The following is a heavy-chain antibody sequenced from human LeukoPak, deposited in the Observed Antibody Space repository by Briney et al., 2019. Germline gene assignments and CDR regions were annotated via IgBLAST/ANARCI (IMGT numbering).Heavy chain of an antibody. CDR2: IWDDGITK. J-gene: IGHJ3*02. Sequence: AGGSLRLSCAASGFTFSSYDMHWVRQAPGKGLEWVAVIWDDGITKHYADSVKGRFTISRDNSKNTLYLQMNSLRAEDTAVYYCARGKASGGYSGYGLDAFDIWGQGTMVTVSS. CDR1: GFTFSSYD. D-gene: IGHD5-12*01. CDR3: ARGKASGGYSGYGLDAFDI. V-gene: IGHV3-33*01.